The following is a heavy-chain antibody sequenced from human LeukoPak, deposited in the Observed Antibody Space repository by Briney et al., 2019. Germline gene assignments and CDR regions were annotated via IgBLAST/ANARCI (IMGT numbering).Heavy chain of an antibody. D-gene: IGHD2-2*01. CDR3: ARELSITTQWDY. CDR2: ISSSSSYI. CDR1: GFTFSSYS. J-gene: IGHJ4*02. Sequence: GGSLRLSCAASGFTFSSYSMNWVRQAPGKGLEWVSSISSSSSYIYYADSVKGRFTISRDNAKNSLYLQMNSLRAEDTALYYCARELSITTQWDYWGQGTLVTVSS. V-gene: IGHV3-21*04.